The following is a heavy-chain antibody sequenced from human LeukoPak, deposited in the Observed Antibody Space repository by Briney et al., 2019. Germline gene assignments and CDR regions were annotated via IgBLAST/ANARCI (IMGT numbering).Heavy chain of an antibody. V-gene: IGHV1-24*01. Sequence: ASVKVSCKVSGYTLTELSMHWVRQAPGKGLEWMGGFDPEDGETIYAQKFQGRVTMTEDTSTDTAYMELSSLRSEGTAVYYCANRGGYYTDYYYGMDVWGQGTTVTVSS. J-gene: IGHJ6*02. CDR3: ANRGGYYTDYYYGMDV. CDR2: FDPEDGET. D-gene: IGHD3-3*01. CDR1: GYTLTELS.